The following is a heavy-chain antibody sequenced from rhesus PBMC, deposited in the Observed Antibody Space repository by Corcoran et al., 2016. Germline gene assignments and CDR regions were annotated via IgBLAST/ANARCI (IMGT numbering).Heavy chain of an antibody. CDR3: ARSEGEYCTGSGCYQWEYFEF. CDR1: GGSVSSSNW. J-gene: IGHJ1*01. D-gene: IGHD2-21*01. V-gene: IGHV4-65*01. Sequence: QVQLQESGPGLVKPSETLSLTCAVSGGSVSSSNWWSWIRPPPRKGLEWIGYISGSSGSTYYNTSLKSRVTISTDTSKNQFSLKLSSVTAADTAVYYCARSEGEYCTGSGCYQWEYFEFWGQGALVTVSS. CDR2: ISGSSGST.